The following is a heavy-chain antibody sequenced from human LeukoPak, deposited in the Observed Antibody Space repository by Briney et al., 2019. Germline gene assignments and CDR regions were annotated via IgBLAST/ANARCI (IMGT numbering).Heavy chain of an antibody. CDR2: ISGGNGNA. V-gene: IGHV1-3*03. J-gene: IGHJ6*02. D-gene: IGHD2-2*01. CDR3: ARGGSYAMDV. Sequence: GASVKVSCKASGYTFTSYAIHWVRQAPGQRLEWMGWISGGNGNAKYSQEFQGRVTITRDTSANTAYMELSSLRSEDMALYYCARGGSYAMDVWGQGTTVTVAS. CDR1: GYTFTSYA.